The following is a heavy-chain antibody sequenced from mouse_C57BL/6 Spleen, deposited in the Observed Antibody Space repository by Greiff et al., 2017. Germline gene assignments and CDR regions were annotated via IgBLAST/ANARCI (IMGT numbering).Heavy chain of an antibody. Sequence: QVQLQQPGAELVRPGSSVKLSCKASGYTFTSYWMDWVKQRPGQGLEWIGNIYPSDSATHYNQKFKDKATLTVDQSSSTAYMQLSSLTSEDSAVYYCARRGFTTVVAPYYFDYWGQGTTLTVSS. CDR2: IYPSDSAT. V-gene: IGHV1-61*01. J-gene: IGHJ2*01. CDR1: GYTFTSYW. D-gene: IGHD1-1*01. CDR3: ARRGFTTVVAPYYFDY.